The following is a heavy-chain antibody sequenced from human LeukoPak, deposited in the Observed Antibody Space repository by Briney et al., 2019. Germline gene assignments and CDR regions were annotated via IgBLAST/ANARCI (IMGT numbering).Heavy chain of an antibody. Sequence: SETLSLTCAVSGGSISSNNWWSWVRQPPGKGLEWIGEIYHSGSTNYNPSLKSRVTISVDKSKNQFSLKLSSVTAADTAVYYCARAQAADTEYYFDYWGQGTLVTVSS. J-gene: IGHJ4*02. V-gene: IGHV4-4*02. D-gene: IGHD6-13*01. CDR1: GGSISSNNW. CDR2: IYHSGST. CDR3: ARAQAADTEYYFDY.